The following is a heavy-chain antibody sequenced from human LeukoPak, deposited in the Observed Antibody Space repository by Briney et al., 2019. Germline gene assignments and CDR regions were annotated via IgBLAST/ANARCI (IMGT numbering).Heavy chain of an antibody. D-gene: IGHD3-10*01. V-gene: IGHV5-51*01. CDR1: EYNLTNYW. Sequence: GESLKISCKGFEYNLTNYWIGWVRQMPGKGLEWVGIIYPGDSDTRYSPSFQGQVTISADKSISTAYLQWSSLKASDTAMYYCAMVRGVIWDNWFDPWGQGTLVTVSS. J-gene: IGHJ5*02. CDR2: IYPGDSDT. CDR3: AMVRGVIWDNWFDP.